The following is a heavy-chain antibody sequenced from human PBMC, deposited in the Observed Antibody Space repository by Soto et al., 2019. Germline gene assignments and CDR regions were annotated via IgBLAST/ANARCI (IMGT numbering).Heavy chain of an antibody. J-gene: IGHJ6*03. CDR1: GGSFSGYY. V-gene: IGHV4-34*01. Sequence: SETLSLTCAVYGGSFSGYYWSWIRQPPGKGLEWIGEINHSGSTNYNPSLKSRVTISVDTSKNQFSLKLSSVTAADTAVYYCHIITTESRSNYYYMDVWGKGTTVTVSS. CDR2: INHSGST. CDR3: HIITTESRSNYYYMDV. D-gene: IGHD3-10*01.